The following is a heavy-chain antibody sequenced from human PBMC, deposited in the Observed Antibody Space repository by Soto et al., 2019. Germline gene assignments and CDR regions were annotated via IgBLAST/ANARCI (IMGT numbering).Heavy chain of an antibody. CDR3: ARGVPFDY. V-gene: IGHV2-5*02. CDR2: IYWDDDK. CDR1: EFSLSTSGVA. Sequence: QITLKESGPTLLKPTETLTLTCTFSEFSLSTSGVAVGWIRQPPGKALEWLALIYWDDDKRYSPSPKSRLTITKDTSKNQVVLTMTNMDPADTATYYCARGVPFDYWGQGTLVTVSS. D-gene: IGHD3-10*01. J-gene: IGHJ4*02.